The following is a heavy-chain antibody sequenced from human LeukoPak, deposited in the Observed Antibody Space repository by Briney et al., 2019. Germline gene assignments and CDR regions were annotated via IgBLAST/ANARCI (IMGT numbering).Heavy chain of an antibody. CDR1: GYIFSNYG. V-gene: IGHV1-69*10. CDR3: AREKLGVGATTLGYFDY. Sequence: SVKVSCKASGYIFSNYGISWVRQAPGQGLEWMGWIIPILGIANYAQKFQGRVTITADKSTSTAYMELSSLRSEDTAVYYCAREKLGVGATTLGYFDYWGQGTLVTVSS. D-gene: IGHD1-26*01. J-gene: IGHJ4*02. CDR2: IIPILGIA.